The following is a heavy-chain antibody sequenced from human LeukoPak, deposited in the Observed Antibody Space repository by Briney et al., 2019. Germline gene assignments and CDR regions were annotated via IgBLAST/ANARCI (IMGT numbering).Heavy chain of an antibody. D-gene: IGHD3-22*01. CDR2: INHSGST. CDR3: AADSSGYYYYFQH. Sequence: KPSETLSLTCAVYGGSFSGYYWSWIRQPPGKGLEWIGEINHSGSTYYNPSLKSRVTISVDRSKNQFSLKLSSVTAADTAVYYCAADSSGYYYYFQHWGQGTLVTVSS. CDR1: GGSFSGYY. J-gene: IGHJ1*01. V-gene: IGHV4-34*01.